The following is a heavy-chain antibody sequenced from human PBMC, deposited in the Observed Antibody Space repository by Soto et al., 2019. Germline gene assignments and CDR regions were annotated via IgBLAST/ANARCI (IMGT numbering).Heavy chain of an antibody. D-gene: IGHD6-19*01. CDR2: ISGSASHI. J-gene: IGHJ4*02. CDR3: AKDRGNSGWGSIFEI. V-gene: IGHV3-23*01. CDR1: GFTFSSYA. Sequence: GGSLRLSCAASGFTFSSYAMTWVRQAPGRGLEWVSVISGSASHIDYADSLKGRFTISRDNSKNTVYLQINSLGAEDTATYYCAKDRGNSGWGSIFEIWGQGALVTVSS.